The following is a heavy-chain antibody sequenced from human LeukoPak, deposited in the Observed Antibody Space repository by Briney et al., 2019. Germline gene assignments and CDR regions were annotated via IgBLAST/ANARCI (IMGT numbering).Heavy chain of an antibody. CDR2: IYYSGST. CDR1: GGSFGTYY. V-gene: IGHV4-59*01. D-gene: IGHD6-19*01. Sequence: SETLSLACTVSGGSFGTYYWSWIRQPPGKGLEWIGDIYYSGSTNYNPSLKSRVTISVDTSKNQFSLKLSSVTTADTAVYYCARGERQWPTFKYYFVYWGQGAMVTVSS. CDR3: ARGERQWPTFKYYFVY. J-gene: IGHJ4*02.